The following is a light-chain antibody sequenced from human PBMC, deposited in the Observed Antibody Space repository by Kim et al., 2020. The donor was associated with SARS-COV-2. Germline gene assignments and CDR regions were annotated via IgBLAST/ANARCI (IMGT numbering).Light chain of an antibody. CDR2: GAS. CDR1: QSVSSSH. V-gene: IGKV3-20*01. J-gene: IGKJ2*01. Sequence: EIVLTQSPGNLSLSPGERATLSCRASQSVSSSHLAWYQQRPGQAPRLLIYGASFRATGIPDRFSGSGSGTDFTLTISRLEPEDFAVYYCQQFGTSSYTFGQGTKLEI. CDR3: QQFGTSSYT.